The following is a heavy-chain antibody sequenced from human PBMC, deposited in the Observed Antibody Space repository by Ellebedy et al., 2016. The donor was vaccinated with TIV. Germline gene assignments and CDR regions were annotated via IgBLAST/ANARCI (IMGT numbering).Heavy chain of an antibody. V-gene: IGHV3-23*01. D-gene: IGHD1-26*01. CDR2: ISNRGAST. Sequence: GGSLRPSXLASGSTFSNYGMSWVRQPPGKGLEWASAISNRGASTYYADSVKGPFTISRDNSKNTLYLQMNSLGAEDAALYYCARPGLGISWTYSTYYYCYMDVWGKGTTITVSS. CDR3: ARPGLGISWTYSTYYYCYMDV. J-gene: IGHJ6*03. CDR1: GSTFSNYG.